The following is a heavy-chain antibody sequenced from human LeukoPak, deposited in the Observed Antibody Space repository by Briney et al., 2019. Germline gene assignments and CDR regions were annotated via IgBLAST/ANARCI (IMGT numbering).Heavy chain of an antibody. J-gene: IGHJ2*01. CDR2: IIPILGIA. CDR3: ARDQYCTNGVCQWYSDL. Sequence: GSSVKVSCKASRGTFSSYTISWVRQAPGQGLEWMGRIIPILGIANYAQKFQGRVTITANKSTSTAYMELSSLRSEDTAVYYCARDQYCTNGVCQWYSDLWGRGTLVTVSS. V-gene: IGHV1-69*04. CDR1: RGTFSSYT. D-gene: IGHD2-8*01.